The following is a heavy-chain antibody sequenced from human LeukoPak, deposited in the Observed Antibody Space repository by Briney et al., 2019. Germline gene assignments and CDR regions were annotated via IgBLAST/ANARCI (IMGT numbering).Heavy chain of an antibody. J-gene: IGHJ4*02. CDR3: ARGGDGYLTL. CDR1: RYTLRSYF. CDR2: ISSNGDST. V-gene: IGHV3-64*01. Sequence: GGSLRLSRAPSRYTLRSYFLHWVRQAPRKGLECVSAISSNGDSTYYPSSVTGTFTMSRNTSNSTLYLQMGNLRPEDIAVYYCARGGDGYLTLWGQGTLVTVSS. D-gene: IGHD5-12*01.